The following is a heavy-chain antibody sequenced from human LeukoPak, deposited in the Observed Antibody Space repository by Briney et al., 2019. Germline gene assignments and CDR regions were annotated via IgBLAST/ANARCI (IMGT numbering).Heavy chain of an antibody. CDR2: IYYSGST. CDR1: GGSISSYY. V-gene: IGHV4-59*12. Sequence: SETLSLTCTVSGGSISSYYWSWIRQSPGKGLEWIGYIYYSGSTYYNPSLKSRVTISVDTSKNQFSLKLSSVTAADTAVYYCARGHPSSGWYISFPNWFDPWGQGTLVTVSS. CDR3: ARGHPSSGWYISFPNWFDP. J-gene: IGHJ5*02. D-gene: IGHD6-19*01.